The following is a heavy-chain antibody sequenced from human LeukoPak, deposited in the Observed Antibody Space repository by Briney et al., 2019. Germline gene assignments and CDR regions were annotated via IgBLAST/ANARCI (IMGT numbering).Heavy chain of an antibody. CDR1: GCSISSGYY. CDR3: ARDPALTFNWFDP. V-gene: IGHV4-38-2*02. Sequence: PSETLSLTCAVSGCSISSGYYWAWIRQTPERGLEWIGSIYHSGNTYYSPSLKSRVTISVDTSKNQFSLELSSVTAADTAVYYCARDPALTFNWFDPWGQGILVTVSS. CDR2: IYHSGNT. J-gene: IGHJ5*02. D-gene: IGHD2-21*02.